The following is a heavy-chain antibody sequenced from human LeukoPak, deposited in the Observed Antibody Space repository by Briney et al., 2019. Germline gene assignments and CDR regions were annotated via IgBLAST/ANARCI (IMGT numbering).Heavy chain of an antibody. J-gene: IGHJ5*02. CDR3: ARERSQENRPYCSSTSCPNWFDP. D-gene: IGHD2-2*01. Sequence: ASVKVSCKASGGTFSSYAISWVRQAPGQGLEWMGGIIPIFGTANYAQKFQGRVTITADESTSTAYMERSSLRSEDTAVYYCARERSQENRPYCSSTSCPNWFDPWGQGTLVTVSS. CDR1: GGTFSSYA. V-gene: IGHV1-69*13. CDR2: IIPIFGTA.